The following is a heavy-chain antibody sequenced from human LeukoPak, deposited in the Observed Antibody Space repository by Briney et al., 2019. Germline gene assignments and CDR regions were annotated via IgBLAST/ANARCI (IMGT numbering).Heavy chain of an antibody. V-gene: IGHV4-61*08. CDR3: ARTQFQSGSYRYYFGY. CDR1: GASVGSAGYY. Sequence: PSETLSLTCTVSGASVGSAGYYWSWIRQPPGGGLEWIGYIYYISNTNYNPSLKSRVTMSVDPSKNQFSLKLNSATAADTAVYYCARTQFQSGSYRYYFGYWGRGTLVTVSS. CDR2: IYYISNT. J-gene: IGHJ4*02. D-gene: IGHD1-26*01.